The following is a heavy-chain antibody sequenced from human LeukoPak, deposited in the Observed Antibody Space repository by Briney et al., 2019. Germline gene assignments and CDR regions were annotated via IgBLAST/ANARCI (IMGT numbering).Heavy chain of an antibody. CDR1: GGPISSYY. V-gene: IGHV4-59*03. D-gene: IGHD5-18*01. Sequence: SETLSLTCTVSGGPISSYYCKLLPQPPGKGLEWIGYIYYSGNTNYNPSLKSRVTIAVDTSKNQFSLNLSSITAADPAVYYCACSPNTAMVTSWFDPWVQGTLVTVSS. CDR2: IYYSGNT. CDR3: ACSPNTAMVTSWFDP. J-gene: IGHJ5*02.